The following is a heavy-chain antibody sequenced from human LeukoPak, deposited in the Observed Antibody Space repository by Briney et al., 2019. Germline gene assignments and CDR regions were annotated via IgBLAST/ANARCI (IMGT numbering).Heavy chain of an antibody. J-gene: IGHJ6*03. CDR1: GFTFSSYS. V-gene: IGHV3-21*01. CDR2: ISSSSSYI. CDR3: ARGVEGLYYFYYYMDV. D-gene: IGHD5-24*01. Sequence: GGSLRLSCAASGFTFSSYSMNWVRQAPGKGLEWVSSISSSSSYIYYADSVKGRFTISRDNAKNSLYLQMNSLRAEDTAVYYCARGVEGLYYFYYYMDVWGKGTTVTISS.